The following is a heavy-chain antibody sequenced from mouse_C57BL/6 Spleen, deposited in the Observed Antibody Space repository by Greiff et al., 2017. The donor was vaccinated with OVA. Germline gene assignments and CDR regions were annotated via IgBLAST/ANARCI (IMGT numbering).Heavy chain of an antibody. Sequence: QVQLQQPGAELVRPGTSVKLSCKASGYTFTSYWMHWVKQRPGQGLEWIGVIDPSDSYTNYNQKFKGKATLTVDTSSSTAYMQLSSLTSEDSAVHYCARSGYYGAMDYWGQGTSVTVSS. CDR1: GYTFTSYW. CDR3: ARSGYYGAMDY. CDR2: IDPSDSYT. V-gene: IGHV1-59*01. D-gene: IGHD1-1*01. J-gene: IGHJ4*01.